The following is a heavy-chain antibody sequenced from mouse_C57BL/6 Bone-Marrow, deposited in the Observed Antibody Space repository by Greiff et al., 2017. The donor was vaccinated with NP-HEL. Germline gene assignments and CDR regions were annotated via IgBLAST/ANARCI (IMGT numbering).Heavy chain of an antibody. Sequence: DVMLVESGGGLVQSGRSLRLSCATSGFTFSDFYMEWVRQAPGKGLEWIAASRNKANDYTTEYSASVKGRFIVSRDTSQSILYLQMNALRAEDTAIYYCAREKRAMDYWGQGTSVTVSS. J-gene: IGHJ4*01. CDR1: GFTFSDFY. V-gene: IGHV7-1*01. CDR3: AREKRAMDY. CDR2: SRNKANDYTT.